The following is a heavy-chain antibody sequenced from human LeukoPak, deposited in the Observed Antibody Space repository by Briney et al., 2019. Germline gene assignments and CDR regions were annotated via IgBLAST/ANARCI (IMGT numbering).Heavy chain of an antibody. CDR3: ARHFLGYYSSTSCAVFDY. Sequence: ASVKVSCKASGYTFTSYGISWVRQAPGQGLEWMGWISAYNGNTNYAQKLQGRVTMTTDTSTSTAYMELRSLRSDDTAVYYCARHFLGYYSSTSCAVFDYWGQGTLVTVSS. CDR2: ISAYNGNT. V-gene: IGHV1-18*01. D-gene: IGHD2-2*01. J-gene: IGHJ4*02. CDR1: GYTFTSYG.